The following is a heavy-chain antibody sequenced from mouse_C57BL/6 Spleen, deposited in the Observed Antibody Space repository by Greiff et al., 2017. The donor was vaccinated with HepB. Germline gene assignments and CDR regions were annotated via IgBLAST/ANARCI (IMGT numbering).Heavy chain of an antibody. CDR3: ARGDYDVGFAY. CDR2: ISYDGSN. CDR1: GYSITSGYY. V-gene: IGHV3-6*01. D-gene: IGHD2-4*01. Sequence: DVQLQESGPGLVKPSQSLSLTCSVTGYSITSGYYWNWIRQFPGNKLEWMGYISYDGSNNYNPSLKNRISITRDTSKNQFFLKLNSVTTEDTATYYCARGDYDVGFAYWGQGTLVTVSA. J-gene: IGHJ3*01.